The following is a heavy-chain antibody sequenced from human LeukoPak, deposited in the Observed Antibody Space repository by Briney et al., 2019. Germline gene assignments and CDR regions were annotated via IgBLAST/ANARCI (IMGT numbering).Heavy chain of an antibody. J-gene: IGHJ5*02. CDR3: ARDGRYYYDRSGRGWFDP. D-gene: IGHD3-22*01. CDR2: IYHDGST. CDR1: GFSITGGYC. V-gene: IGHV4-38-2*02. Sequence: SETLSLTCTVSGFSITGGYCWGGSRQPPGKGLEWIGSIYHDGSTYYSPSLKSRVTISVDTSKTQFSLRLTSVTAADTAVYFCARDGRYYYDRSGRGWFDPWGQGTLVTVSS.